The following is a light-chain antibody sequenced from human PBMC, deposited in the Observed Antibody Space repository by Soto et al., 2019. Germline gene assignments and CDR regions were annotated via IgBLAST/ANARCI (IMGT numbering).Light chain of an antibody. V-gene: IGKV3-20*01. CDR1: QSVSSSY. CDR2: GAS. Sequence: EIVLTQSPGTLSLSPGESATLSCRASQSVSSSYLAWYQQRPGQAPRLLIFGASSSATGIPDRFSGSGSGTDFTLTISRLEPEVFAVYYCQQYGSSPETFGPGTKVDIK. CDR3: QQYGSSPET. J-gene: IGKJ3*01.